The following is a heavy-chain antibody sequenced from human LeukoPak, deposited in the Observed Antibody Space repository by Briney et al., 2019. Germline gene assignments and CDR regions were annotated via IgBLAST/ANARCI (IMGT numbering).Heavy chain of an antibody. CDR1: GVSFSGYY. CDR3: TRTSPGIPLDF. CDR2: ISHSGRT. V-gene: IGHV4-34*01. Sequence: SETLSLTCAVSGVSFSGYYWSWIRLPPGKGPEWIGEISHSGRTSYNPSLKGRVTISLDTSMNHFSLNLRFVTAADTAVYYCTRTSPGIPLDFWGQGTLVPVSS. J-gene: IGHJ4*02. D-gene: IGHD1-26*01.